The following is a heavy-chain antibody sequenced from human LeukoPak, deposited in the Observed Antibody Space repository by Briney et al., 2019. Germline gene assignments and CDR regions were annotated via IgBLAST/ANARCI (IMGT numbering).Heavy chain of an antibody. CDR2: ISSSSSYI. CDR3: ARGREQQLPN. V-gene: IGHV3-21*01. J-gene: IGHJ4*02. D-gene: IGHD6-13*01. Sequence: PGESLRLSCAASGFTFSSYSMNWVRQAPGKGLEWVSSISSSSSYIYYADSVKGRFTISRDNAKNSLYLQMNSLRAEDTAVYYCARGREQQLPNWGQGTLVTVSS. CDR1: GFTFSSYS.